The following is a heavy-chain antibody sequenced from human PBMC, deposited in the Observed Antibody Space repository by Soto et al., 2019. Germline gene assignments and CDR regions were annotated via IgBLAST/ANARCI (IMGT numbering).Heavy chain of an antibody. V-gene: IGHV4-4*02. CDR2: IYHSGST. D-gene: IGHD3-3*01. J-gene: IGHJ5*02. CDR1: GGSISSSNW. Sequence: LSLTCAVSGGSISSSNWWSWVRQPPGKGLEWIGEIYHSGSTNYNPSLKSRVTISVDKSKNQFSLKLSSVTAADTAVYYCARDVGANYDHNWFDPWGQGTLVTAPQ. CDR3: ARDVGANYDHNWFDP.